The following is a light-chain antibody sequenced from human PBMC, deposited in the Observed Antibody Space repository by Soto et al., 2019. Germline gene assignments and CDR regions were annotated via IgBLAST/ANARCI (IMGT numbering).Light chain of an antibody. V-gene: IGLV1-51*01. J-gene: IGLJ1*01. Sequence: HSVLTQPPSVSAAPGQKVTISCSGSSSNIGNNFVTWYQQLPGTAPKPLIYDNNKRPSGIPDRFSGSQSGTSATLGITGLQTGDEAVYYCGSWDSSLTYVFGTGTKVTVL. CDR3: GSWDSSLTYV. CDR2: DNN. CDR1: SSNIGNNF.